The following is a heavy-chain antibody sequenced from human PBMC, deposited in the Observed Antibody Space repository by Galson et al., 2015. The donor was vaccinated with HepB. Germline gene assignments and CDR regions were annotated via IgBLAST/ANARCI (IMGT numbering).Heavy chain of an antibody. D-gene: IGHD6-19*01. CDR1: GGSISSSSYY. Sequence: LSLTCTVSGGSISSSSYYWGWIRQPPGKGLEWIGSIYYSGSTYYNPSLKSRVTISVDTSKNQFSLKLSSVTAADTAVYYCASQAVAGRLGFDYWGQGTLVTVSS. V-gene: IGHV4-39*01. J-gene: IGHJ4*02. CDR3: ASQAVAGRLGFDY. CDR2: IYYSGST.